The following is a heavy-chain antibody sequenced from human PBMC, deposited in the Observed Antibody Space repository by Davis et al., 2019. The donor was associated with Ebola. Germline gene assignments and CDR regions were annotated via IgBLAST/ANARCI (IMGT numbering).Heavy chain of an antibody. CDR2: ITGSSDLT. J-gene: IGHJ4*02. V-gene: IGHV3-23*01. CDR1: GFTFSSYV. D-gene: IGHD1-26*01. Sequence: GESLKISCAASGFTFSSYVITWVRQAPGKGPEWVAGITGSSDLTTYADSVRGRFTISRDNSRNTLYLQMNSLRADDTAVYYCGGAWDWGQGTLVTVSS. CDR3: GGAWD.